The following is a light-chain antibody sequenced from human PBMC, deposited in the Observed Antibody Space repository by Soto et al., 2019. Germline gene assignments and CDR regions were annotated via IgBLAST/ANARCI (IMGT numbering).Light chain of an antibody. CDR2: DAS. V-gene: IGKV1-5*01. CDR1: QTIDTW. Sequence: DIQMSQSPSTLSASVGDRVTITCRSGQTIDTWLAWYQQKPGKAPKLLIYDASSLESGVPSRFSGSGSGTEFTLTISSLQPDDFATYYCQHYNSYSEAFGQGTKVDIK. J-gene: IGKJ1*01. CDR3: QHYNSYSEA.